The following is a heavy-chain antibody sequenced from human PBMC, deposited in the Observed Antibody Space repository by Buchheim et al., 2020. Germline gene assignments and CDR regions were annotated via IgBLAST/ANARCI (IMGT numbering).Heavy chain of an antibody. Sequence: EVQLLESGGGLVQPGGSLRLSCAASGFTFSNYAMRWVRQAPGKGLEWVSEISGSGGSTYYADSVKGRFTISRDNSKTTLYLQMNSLRAEDTAVYYCAKDHGEQWLTYYFDYWGQGTL. J-gene: IGHJ4*02. D-gene: IGHD6-19*01. V-gene: IGHV3-23*01. CDR1: GFTFSNYA. CDR2: ISGSGGST. CDR3: AKDHGEQWLTYYFDY.